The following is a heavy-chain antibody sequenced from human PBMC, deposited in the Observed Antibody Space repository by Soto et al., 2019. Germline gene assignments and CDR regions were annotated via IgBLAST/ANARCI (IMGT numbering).Heavy chain of an antibody. CDR3: ARDKDGGAFDI. V-gene: IGHV1-69*12. J-gene: IGHJ3*02. D-gene: IGHD3-10*01. CDR2: IIPIFGTA. Sequence: QVQLVQSGAEVKKPGSSVKVSCKGSGGTFSSYAISWVRQAPGHGLEWIGGIIPIFGTANYAQKFQGRVTITADESTSTAYMELSSLRSEDTAVYYCARDKDGGAFDIWGQGTMVTVSS. CDR1: GGTFSSYA.